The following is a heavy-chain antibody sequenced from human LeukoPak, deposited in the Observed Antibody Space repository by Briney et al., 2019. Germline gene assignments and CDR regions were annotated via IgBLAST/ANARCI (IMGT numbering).Heavy chain of an antibody. J-gene: IGHJ3*02. CDR3: AHYDFWSGHALDI. D-gene: IGHD3-3*01. Sequence: GSLRLSCAASESIVSGNYMTWVRQAPGKGLEWLSVIYTGGGTYYADSVKGRFTISRDTSKTTVYLQMNSLRGDGTAIYYCAHYDFWSGHALDIWGQGTMVTVSS. CDR2: IYTGGGT. V-gene: IGHV3-66*01. CDR1: ESIVSGNY.